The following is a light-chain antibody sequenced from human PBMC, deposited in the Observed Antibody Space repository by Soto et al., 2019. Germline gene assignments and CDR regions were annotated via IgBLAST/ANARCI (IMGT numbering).Light chain of an antibody. V-gene: IGLV2-8*01. Sequence: QSVLTQPPSASGSPGQSVTISCTGANSEVGSYNFVSWYQQHPGRAPKLLIYEVNKRPSGVPDRFSGSKSGNTASLTVSGFQAEDEADYYCSSYAGTNTRYLFGSGTKVTVL. CDR1: NSEVGSYNF. CDR3: SSYAGTNTRYL. CDR2: EVN. J-gene: IGLJ1*01.